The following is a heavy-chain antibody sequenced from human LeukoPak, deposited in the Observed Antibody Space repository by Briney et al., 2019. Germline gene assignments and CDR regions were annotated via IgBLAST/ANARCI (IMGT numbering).Heavy chain of an antibody. CDR3: ARGEYYYDSSGYSYYYYGMDV. CDR2: INSDGSST. V-gene: IGHV3-74*01. CDR1: GFTFSSYW. D-gene: IGHD3-22*01. J-gene: IGHJ6*02. Sequence: PGGSLRLSCAASGFTFSSYWMHWVRQAPGKGLVWVSRINSDGSSTSYADSVKGRFTISRDNAKNTLYLQMNSLRAEDTAVYYCARGEYYYDSSGYSYYYYGMDVWGQGTTVTVSS.